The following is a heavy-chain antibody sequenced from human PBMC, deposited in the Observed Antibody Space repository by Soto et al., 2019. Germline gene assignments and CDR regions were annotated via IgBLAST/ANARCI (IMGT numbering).Heavy chain of an antibody. D-gene: IGHD6-25*01. Sequence: QVQLQESGPGLVKPSETLSLTCTVSGGSISSYYWSWIRQPPGKGLEWIGYIYYSGSTNYNPSLKGRVTISLDTSKARFSPQLSSVPAADTAVYYAARRYGSGFDYWGQGTRVTVSS. J-gene: IGHJ4*02. V-gene: IGHV4-59*01. CDR3: ARRYGSGFDY. CDR1: GGSISSYY. CDR2: IYYSGST.